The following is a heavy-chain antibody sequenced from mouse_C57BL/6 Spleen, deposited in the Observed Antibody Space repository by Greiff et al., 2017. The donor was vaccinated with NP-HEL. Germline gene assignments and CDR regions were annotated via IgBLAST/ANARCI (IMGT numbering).Heavy chain of an antibody. J-gene: IGHJ2*01. V-gene: IGHV1-55*01. CDR2: IYPGSGST. CDR3: AREGYYGSSCFDY. CDR1: GYTFTSYW. D-gene: IGHD1-1*01. Sequence: VKLQESGAELVKPGASVKMSCKASGYTFTSYWITWVKQRPGQGLEWIGDIYPGSGSTNYNEKFKSKATLTVDTSSSTAYMQLSSLTSEDSAVYYCAREGYYGSSCFDYWGQGTTLTVSS.